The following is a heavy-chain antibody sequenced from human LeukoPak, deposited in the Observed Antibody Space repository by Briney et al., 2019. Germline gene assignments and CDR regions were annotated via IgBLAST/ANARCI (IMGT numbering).Heavy chain of an antibody. CDR3: ARGPQHSFVNWFDP. CDR2: IIPIFGTA. CDR1: GGTFSSYA. V-gene: IGHV1-69*06. J-gene: IGHJ5*02. D-gene: IGHD2-21*01. Sequence: GASVKVSCKASGGTFSSYAISWVRQAPGQGLEWMGGIIPIFGTANYAQKFQGRVTITADKSTSTAYMELSRLRSDDTAVYYCARGPQHSFVNWFDPWGQGTLVTVSS.